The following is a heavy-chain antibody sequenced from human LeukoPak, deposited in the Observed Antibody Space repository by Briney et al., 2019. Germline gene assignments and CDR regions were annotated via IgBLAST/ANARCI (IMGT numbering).Heavy chain of an antibody. D-gene: IGHD1-26*01. CDR3: ASALRTSGTLLDY. J-gene: IGHJ4*02. Sequence: GESLKISCKGSGYSFTSYWIGWVRQMPGKGLEWMGIIYPGDSDTRYSPSFQGQVTISADKSISTAYLQWSSLKASDTAMYYCASALRTSGTLLDYWGQGTLVTVSS. CDR2: IYPGDSDT. V-gene: IGHV5-51*01. CDR1: GYSFTSYW.